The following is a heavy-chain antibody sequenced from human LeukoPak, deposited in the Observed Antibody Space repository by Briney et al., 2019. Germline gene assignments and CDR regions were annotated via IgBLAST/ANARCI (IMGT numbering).Heavy chain of an antibody. D-gene: IGHD4-11*01. J-gene: IGHJ6*02. CDR3: AKDRYRYSNYVGGSYYYYYGMDV. V-gene: IGHV3-30*18. CDR2: ISYDGSNK. CDR1: GFTFSSYG. Sequence: PGRSLRLSCAASGFTFSSYGMHWVRQAPGKGLEWVAVISYDGSNKYYADSVKGRFTISRDNSKNTLYLQMNSLRAEDTAVYYCAKDRYRYSNYVGGSYYYYYGMDVWGQGTTVTASS.